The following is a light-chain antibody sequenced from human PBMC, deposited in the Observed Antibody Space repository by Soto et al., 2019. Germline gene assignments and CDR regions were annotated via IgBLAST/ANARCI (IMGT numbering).Light chain of an antibody. Sequence: DIQMTQSPSSLSASVRDRVTITCRASQSISNYLNWYQQKPGTAPKLLIYAASSLQSGVPSRFSGSGSATDFTLTISSLQPEDFATYYCQQSYNTPRTFGQGTKVEI. V-gene: IGKV1-39*01. CDR2: AAS. CDR3: QQSYNTPRT. CDR1: QSISNY. J-gene: IGKJ1*01.